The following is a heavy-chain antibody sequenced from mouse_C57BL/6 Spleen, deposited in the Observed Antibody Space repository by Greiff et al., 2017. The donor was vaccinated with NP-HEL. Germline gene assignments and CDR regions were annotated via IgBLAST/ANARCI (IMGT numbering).Heavy chain of an antibody. Sequence: EVQGVESGGGLVKPGGSLKLSCAASGFTFSSYAMSWVRQTPEKRLEWVATISDGGSYTYYPDNVKGRFTISRDNAKNNLYLQMSHLKSEDTAMYYCARDITYYFDDGGQGTTLTVSS. CDR3: ARDITYYFDD. CDR2: ISDGGSYT. D-gene: IGHD1-1*01. J-gene: IGHJ2*01. V-gene: IGHV5-4*01. CDR1: GFTFSSYA.